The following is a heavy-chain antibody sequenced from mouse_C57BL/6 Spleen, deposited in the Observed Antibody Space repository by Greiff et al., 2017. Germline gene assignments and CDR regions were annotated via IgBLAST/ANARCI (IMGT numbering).Heavy chain of an antibody. J-gene: IGHJ3*01. CDR3: ARGIYYDYGGGFAY. D-gene: IGHD2-4*01. CDR2: IYPGDGDS. CDR1: GYAFSSSW. Sequence: VQGVESGPELVKPGASVKISCKASGYAFSSSWMNWVKQRPGKGLEWIGRIYPGDGDSNYNGKFKGKATLTADKSSSTAYMQLSSLTSEDSAVYFCARGIYYDYGGGFAYWGQGTLVTVSA. V-gene: IGHV1-82*01.